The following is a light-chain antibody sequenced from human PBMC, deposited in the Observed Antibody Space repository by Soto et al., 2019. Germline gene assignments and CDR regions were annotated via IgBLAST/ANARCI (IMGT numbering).Light chain of an antibody. CDR3: QHYGRSTIT. CDR2: GAS. Sequence: DIQMTQSPSSLSASVGDRVTITCQASQDMTNCLNWNQQKPGKAPKLLISGASSRATGIPDRFSGSGSATDFKLTISRLETEDFALYYCQHYGRSTITFGQGTRLEIK. CDR1: QDMTNC. J-gene: IGKJ5*01. V-gene: IGKV1-33*01.